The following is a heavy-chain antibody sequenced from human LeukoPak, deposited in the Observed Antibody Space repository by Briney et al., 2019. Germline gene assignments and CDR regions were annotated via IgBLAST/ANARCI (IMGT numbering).Heavy chain of an antibody. J-gene: IGHJ6*03. D-gene: IGHD2-15*01. Sequence: SETLSLTCTVSGGSISSSNYYWGWIRQPPGKGLEWIGSIYYSGSTYYNPSLKSRVTISVDTSKNQFSLKLSSVTAADTAVYYCARVVSSRPIVVVAAIANYSNKANYYYYYMDVWGKGTTVTVSS. CDR2: IYYSGST. CDR1: GGSISSSNYY. CDR3: ARVVSSRPIVVVAAIANYSNKANYYYYYMDV. V-gene: IGHV4-39*07.